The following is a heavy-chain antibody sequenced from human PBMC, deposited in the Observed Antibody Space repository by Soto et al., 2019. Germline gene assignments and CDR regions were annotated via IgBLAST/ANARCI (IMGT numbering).Heavy chain of an antibody. D-gene: IGHD4-17*01. CDR2: IRSKSNSYAT. V-gene: IGHV3-73*01. CDR3: TRGYGDSVRDY. J-gene: IGHJ4*02. Sequence: EVQLVESGGGLVQPGGSLKLSCAVSGFTFSGSAMHWVRQASGKGLEWVGRIRSKSNSYATAYAASVKGRFTISRDDSKNTAYLQMNSLTTEDTAVYYCTRGYGDSVRDYWGQGTLVTVSS. CDR1: GFTFSGSA.